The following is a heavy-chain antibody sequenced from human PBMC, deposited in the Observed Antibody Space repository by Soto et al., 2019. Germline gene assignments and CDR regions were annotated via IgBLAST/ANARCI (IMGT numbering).Heavy chain of an antibody. J-gene: IGHJ4*02. V-gene: IGHV4-31*03. D-gene: IGHD3-22*01. Sequence: SETLSLTCTVSGGSISSGGYYWSWIRQHPGKGLEWIGYIYYSGSTYYNPSLKSRVTISVDTSKNQFSLKLSSVTAADTAVYYCATLRKYYYDSSGRFDYWGQGTLVTVSS. CDR2: IYYSGST. CDR3: ATLRKYYYDSSGRFDY. CDR1: GGSISSGGYY.